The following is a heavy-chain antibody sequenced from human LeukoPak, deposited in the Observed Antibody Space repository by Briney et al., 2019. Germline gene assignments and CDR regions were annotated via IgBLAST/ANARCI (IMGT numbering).Heavy chain of an antibody. J-gene: IGHJ3*02. D-gene: IGHD3-22*01. Sequence: PSETLSLTCTVSGGSISSSSYYWGWIRQPPGKGLEWIGSIYYSGSTYYNPSLKSRVTISVDTSKNQFSLKLSSVTAADTAVYYCARPNDSSGYPPPMLPFDIWGQGTMVTVSS. CDR1: GGSISSSSYY. CDR3: ARPNDSSGYPPPMLPFDI. CDR2: IYYSGST. V-gene: IGHV4-39*01.